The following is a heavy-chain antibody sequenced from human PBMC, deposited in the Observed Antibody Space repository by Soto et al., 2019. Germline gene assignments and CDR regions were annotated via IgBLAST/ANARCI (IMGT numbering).Heavy chain of an antibody. J-gene: IGHJ4*02. V-gene: IGHV4-31*02. CDR1: GGSISSGGYY. Sequence: SSETLSLTCTVSGGSISSGGYYWSWIRQHPGKGLEWIGYIYYSGSTYYNPSLKSRVTISVDTSKNQFSLKLSSVTAADTAVYYCARDRTSKRYFDYWGQGTLVTVSS. CDR2: IYYSGST. CDR3: ARDRTSKRYFDY.